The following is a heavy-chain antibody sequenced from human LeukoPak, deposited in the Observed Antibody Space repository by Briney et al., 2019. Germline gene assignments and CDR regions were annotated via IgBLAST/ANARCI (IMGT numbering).Heavy chain of an antibody. D-gene: IGHD3-10*01. Sequence: SETLFLTCTVSGGSISSSSYYWGWIRQPPGKGLEWIGRIYYSGSTYYNPSLKSRVTISVDTSKNQFSLKLSSVTAADTAVYYCARHMGDVLLWFGELMGPFDYWGQGTLVTVSS. J-gene: IGHJ4*02. CDR2: IYYSGST. CDR1: GGSISSSSYY. CDR3: ARHMGDVLLWFGELMGPFDY. V-gene: IGHV4-39*01.